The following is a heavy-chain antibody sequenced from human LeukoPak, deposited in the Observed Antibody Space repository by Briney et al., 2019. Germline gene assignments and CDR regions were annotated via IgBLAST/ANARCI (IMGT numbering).Heavy chain of an antibody. V-gene: IGHV1-46*01. D-gene: IGHD1-26*01. Sequence: ASVKVSCKASGYTFSTYYIHWVRQAPGQGLEWMGIINPGGGTTRNAQNFQGRVTMTRDMSTSTVYMELSSLRFDDTAVFYCARDSSPSPSTTFFDSWGQGTLVTVSS. J-gene: IGHJ4*02. CDR3: ARDSSPSPSTTFFDS. CDR1: GYTFSTYY. CDR2: INPGGGTT.